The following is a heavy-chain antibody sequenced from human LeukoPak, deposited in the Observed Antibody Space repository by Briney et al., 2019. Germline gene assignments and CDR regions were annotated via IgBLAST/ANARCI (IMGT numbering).Heavy chain of an antibody. V-gene: IGHV4-30-2*01. CDR3: ASVAATPFYYFDY. D-gene: IGHD2-15*01. CDR1: GGSISSGGYS. CDR2: IYHSGST. Sequence: SETLSLTCAVSGGSISSGGYSWSWIRQPPGKSLEWIGYIYHSGSTYYNPSLKSRVTISVDRSKNQFSLKLSSVTAPDTVVYYCASVAATPFYYFDYWGQGTLVTVSS. J-gene: IGHJ4*02.